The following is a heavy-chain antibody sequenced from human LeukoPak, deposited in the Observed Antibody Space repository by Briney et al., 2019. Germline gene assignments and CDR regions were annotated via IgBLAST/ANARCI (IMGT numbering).Heavy chain of an antibody. D-gene: IGHD2-21*01. J-gene: IGHJ4*02. Sequence: PGGSLRLSCAASGFTFSSYAMSWVRQAPGKGLEWVSAISGSGGSTYYADSVKGRFTISRDNSKNTLYLQMNSLRADDTAVYYCARGEAGYCGGDCHVRHWGQGTLVTVSS. CDR1: GFTFSSYA. CDR3: ARGEAGYCGGDCHVRH. CDR2: ISGSGGST. V-gene: IGHV3-23*01.